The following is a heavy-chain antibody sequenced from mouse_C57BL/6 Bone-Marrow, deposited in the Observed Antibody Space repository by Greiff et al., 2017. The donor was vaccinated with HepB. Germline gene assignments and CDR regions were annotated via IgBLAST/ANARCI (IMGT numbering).Heavy chain of an antibody. J-gene: IGHJ1*03. CDR2: IHPNSGST. Sequence: VQLQQPGAELVKPGASVKLSCKASGYTFTSYWMHWVKQRPGQGLEWIGMIHPNSGSTNYNEKFKSKATLTVDKSSSTAYMQLSSLTSEDAAVYYCAFYYYGSRYLYFGVWGTGTTVTVSS. CDR1: GYTFTSYW. V-gene: IGHV1-64*01. CDR3: AFYYYGSRYLYFGV. D-gene: IGHD1-1*01.